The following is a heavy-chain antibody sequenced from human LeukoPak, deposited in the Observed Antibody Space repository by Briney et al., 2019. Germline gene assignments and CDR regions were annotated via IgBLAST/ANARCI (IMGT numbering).Heavy chain of an antibody. Sequence: SETLSLTCAVSGASITSSKYCSWVRQPPGKGLEWIGQVYHSGSTNYNPSLKSRVTISVDTSKNQFSLKLSSVTAADTAVYYCARDNTMIVVVNDAFDIWGQGTMVTVSS. CDR3: ARDNTMIVVVNDAFDI. V-gene: IGHV4-4*02. CDR1: GASITSSKY. CDR2: VYHSGST. J-gene: IGHJ3*02. D-gene: IGHD3-22*01.